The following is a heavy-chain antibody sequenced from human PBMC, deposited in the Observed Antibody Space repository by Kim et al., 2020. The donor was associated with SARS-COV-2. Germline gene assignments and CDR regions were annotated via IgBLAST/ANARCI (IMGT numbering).Heavy chain of an antibody. Sequence: GGSLRLSCAASGFTFSSYAMHWVRQAPGKGLEWVAVIWYDGSNKYYADSVKGRFTISRDNSKNTLYLQMNSLRAEDTAVYYCAKAYDILTGYYTGGYYF. V-gene: IGHV3-33*06. CDR3: AKAYDILTGYYTGGYYF. J-gene: IGHJ4*01. CDR1: GFTFSSYA. D-gene: IGHD3-9*01. CDR2: IWYDGSNK.